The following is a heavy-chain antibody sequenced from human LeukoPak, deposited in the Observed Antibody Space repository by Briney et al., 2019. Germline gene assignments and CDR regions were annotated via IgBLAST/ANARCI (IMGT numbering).Heavy chain of an antibody. V-gene: IGHV1-2*06. CDR3: ARHIAGTVTSGFDI. D-gene: IGHD4-17*01. J-gene: IGHJ3*02. CDR1: GYTYTGYY. Sequence: GASVKVSCKASGYTYTGYYMHWVRQAPGPGLEWMGRINPNSGGTNYAQKFQGRVTMTRDTSISTAYMELSRLRSDDTAVYYCARHIAGTVTSGFDIWGQGTMVTVSS. CDR2: INPNSGGT.